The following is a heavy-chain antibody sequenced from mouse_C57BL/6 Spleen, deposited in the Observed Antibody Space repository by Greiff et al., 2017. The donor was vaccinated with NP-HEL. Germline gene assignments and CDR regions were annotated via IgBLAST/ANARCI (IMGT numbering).Heavy chain of an antibody. CDR3: ARSYSNSDY. V-gene: IGHV1-26*01. CDR2: INPNNGGT. D-gene: IGHD2-5*01. Sequence: VQLQQSGPELVKPGASVKISCKASGYTFTDYYMNWVKQSHGKSLEWIGDINPNNGGTSYNQKFKGKATLTVDKSSSTAYMELRSLTSEDSAVYYCARSYSNSDYWGQGTTLTVSS. CDR1: GYTFTDYY. J-gene: IGHJ2*01.